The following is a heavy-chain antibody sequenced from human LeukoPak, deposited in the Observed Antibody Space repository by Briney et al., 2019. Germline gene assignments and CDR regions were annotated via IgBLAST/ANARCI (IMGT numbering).Heavy chain of an antibody. V-gene: IGHV4-59*01. CDR3: ATGVHGIAAAGDYYFDY. Sequence: SETLSLTCTVSGGSIRSYYWSWIRQPPGKGLEWIGYMYYRGNTNYNPSLKSRVTISVDTSKNQFSLRLSSVTAADTAVYYCATGVHGIAAAGDYYFDYWGQGTLVTVSS. D-gene: IGHD6-13*01. J-gene: IGHJ4*02. CDR1: GGSIRSYY. CDR2: MYYRGNT.